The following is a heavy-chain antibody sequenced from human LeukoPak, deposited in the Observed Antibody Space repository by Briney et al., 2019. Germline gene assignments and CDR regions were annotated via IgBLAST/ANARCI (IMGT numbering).Heavy chain of an antibody. D-gene: IGHD6-19*01. CDR1: GFTFSSHG. CDR3: AKDWASSGWPLFDY. CDR2: IIPSGHTT. V-gene: IGHV3-23*01. Sequence: GSLRLSCVASGFTFSSHGMNWVRQAPGKGLEWVSGIIPSGHTTYYADSVKGRFTISRDNSKNTLYLQMNSLRAEDTAVYYCAKDWASSGWPLFDYWGQGTLVTVSS. J-gene: IGHJ4*02.